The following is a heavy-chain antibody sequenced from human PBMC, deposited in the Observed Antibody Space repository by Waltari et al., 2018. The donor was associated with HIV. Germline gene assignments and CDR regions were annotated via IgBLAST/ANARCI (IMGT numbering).Heavy chain of an antibody. CDR1: GYSISSGYY. D-gene: IGHD6-13*01. V-gene: IGHV4-38-2*01. CDR3: ARGWQQLENFDY. J-gene: IGHJ4*02. Sequence: QVQLQESGPGLVTPSETLSLTCAVSGYSISSGYYWGWIRQPPGKGLEWIGSIYHSGSTYYNPSLKSRVTISVDTSKNQFSLKLSSVTAADTAVYYCARGWQQLENFDYWGQGTLVTVSS. CDR2: IYHSGST.